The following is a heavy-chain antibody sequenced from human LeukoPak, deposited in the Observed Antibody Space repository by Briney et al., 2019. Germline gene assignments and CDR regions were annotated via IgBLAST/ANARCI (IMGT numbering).Heavy chain of an antibody. CDR1: GFTFSSYG. J-gene: IGHJ4*02. CDR3: AKAGAIFGVVTYFDY. D-gene: IGHD3-3*01. V-gene: IGHV3-30*18. Sequence: GGSLRLSCAASGFTFSSYGMHWVRQAPGKGLEWVAVISHDGSNKYYADSVKGRFTISRDNSKNTLYLQMNSLRAEDTAVYYCAKAGAIFGVVTYFDYWGQGTLVTVSS. CDR2: ISHDGSNK.